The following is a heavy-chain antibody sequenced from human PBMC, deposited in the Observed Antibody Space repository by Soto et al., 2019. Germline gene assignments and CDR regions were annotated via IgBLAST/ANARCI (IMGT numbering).Heavy chain of an antibody. V-gene: IGHV1-18*01. CDR3: ARGECSSTSCYMGFNWFDP. D-gene: IGHD2-2*02. J-gene: IGHJ5*02. CDR2: ISAYSSNT. CDR1: GYTFTSYR. Sequence: ASVKVSCKASGYTFTSYRIIWVRQAPGQGLEWMGWISAYSSNTNYAQKVQGRVTMTTDTSTSTAYMELGSLKSDDTAVYYCARGECSSTSCYMGFNWFDPWGQGTLVTVS.